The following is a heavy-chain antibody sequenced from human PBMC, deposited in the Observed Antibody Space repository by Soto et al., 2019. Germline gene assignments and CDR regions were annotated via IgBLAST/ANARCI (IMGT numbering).Heavy chain of an antibody. J-gene: IGHJ5*02. Sequence: ASVKVSCKVSGYTLTELSMHWVRQAPGKGLEWMGGFDPEDGETIYAQKFQGRVTMTEDTSTDTAYMELSSLRSEDTAVYHCATVPSYCSGGSCYQRMINWFDPWGQGTLVTVSS. CDR2: FDPEDGET. CDR3: ATVPSYCSGGSCYQRMINWFDP. CDR1: GYTLTELS. V-gene: IGHV1-24*01. D-gene: IGHD2-15*01.